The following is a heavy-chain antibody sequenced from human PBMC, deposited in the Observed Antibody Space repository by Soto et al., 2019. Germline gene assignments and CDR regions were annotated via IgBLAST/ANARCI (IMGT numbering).Heavy chain of an antibody. V-gene: IGHV3-15*07. CDR1: GFTFSNAW. Sequence: PGGSLRLSCAAYGFTFSNAWMNWVRQAPGKGLEKVGRIKSKTDGGTTDYAAPVKGRFTISRDDSKNTLYLQMNSLKTEDTAVYYCTTDPYPSYYDILTGYKYYFDYWGQGTLVTVSS. J-gene: IGHJ4*02. CDR2: IKSKTDGGTT. D-gene: IGHD3-9*01. CDR3: TTDPYPSYYDILTGYKYYFDY.